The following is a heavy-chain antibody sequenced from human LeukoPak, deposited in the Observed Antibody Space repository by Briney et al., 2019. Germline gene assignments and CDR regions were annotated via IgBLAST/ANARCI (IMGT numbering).Heavy chain of an antibody. J-gene: IGHJ3*02. CDR2: IYTSGST. Sequence: SETLSLTCTVSGGSISSSSYYWSWIRQPAGKGLEWIGRIYTSGSTNYNPSLKSRVTMSVDTSKNQFSLKLSSVTAADTAVYYCARYRSSGWYDAFDIWGQGTMVTVSS. CDR1: GGSISSSSYY. D-gene: IGHD6-19*01. V-gene: IGHV4-61*02. CDR3: ARYRSSGWYDAFDI.